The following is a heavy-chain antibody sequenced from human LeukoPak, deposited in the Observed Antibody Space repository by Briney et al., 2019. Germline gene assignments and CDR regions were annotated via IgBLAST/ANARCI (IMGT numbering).Heavy chain of an antibody. Sequence: GGSLRLSCAASGFTFSSYGMHWVRQAPGKGLEWVAFIRYDGSNKYYADSVKGRFTISRDNSKNTLYLQMNSLRAEDTAVYYCAKDWGSSWYTAFDYWGQGTLVTVSS. D-gene: IGHD6-13*01. J-gene: IGHJ4*02. CDR2: IRYDGSNK. CDR1: GFTFSSYG. V-gene: IGHV3-30*02. CDR3: AKDWGSSWYTAFDY.